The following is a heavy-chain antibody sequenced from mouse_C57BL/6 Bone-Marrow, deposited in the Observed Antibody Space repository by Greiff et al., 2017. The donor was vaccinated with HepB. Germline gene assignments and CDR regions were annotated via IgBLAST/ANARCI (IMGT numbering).Heavy chain of an antibody. Sequence: VHLVESGPELVKPGASVKLSCKASGYTFTSYDINWVKQRPGQGLEWIGWIYPRDGSTKYNEKFKGKATLTVDTSSSTAYMELHSLTSEDSAVYFCARDAMDYWGQGTSVTVSS. CDR3: ARDAMDY. V-gene: IGHV1-85*01. CDR2: IYPRDGST. J-gene: IGHJ4*01. CDR1: GYTFTSYD.